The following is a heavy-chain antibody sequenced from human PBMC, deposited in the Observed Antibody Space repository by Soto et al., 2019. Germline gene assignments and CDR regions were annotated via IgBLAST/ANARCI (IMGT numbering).Heavy chain of an antibody. D-gene: IGHD1-26*01. V-gene: IGHV1-69*01. J-gene: IGHJ4*02. Sequence: QVQLVQSGAEVKKPGSSVKVSCKASGDAFSNYIFDWVRQAPGQGLEWMGGIIPMFGTPKYAETFQDRVTISADVSTATAYMELTCLRFDDTAVYYCARGRDQPPVGLYFDSWGEGTRVTVSS. CDR3: ARGRDQPPVGLYFDS. CDR2: IIPMFGTP. CDR1: GDAFSNYI.